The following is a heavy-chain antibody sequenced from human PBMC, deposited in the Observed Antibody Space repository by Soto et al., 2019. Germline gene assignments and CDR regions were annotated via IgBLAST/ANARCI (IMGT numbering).Heavy chain of an antibody. D-gene: IGHD2-21*02. CDR2: IYYSGST. CDR1: GGSISSYY. Sequence: SETLSLTCTVSGGSISSYYWSWIRQPPGKGLEWIGHIYYSGSTNYNPSLKSRVTISVDTSKNQFSLKLSSVTAADTAVYYCARDQYCGGDCYNYGMDVWGQGTTVTVSS. CDR3: ARDQYCGGDCYNYGMDV. J-gene: IGHJ6*02. V-gene: IGHV4-59*01.